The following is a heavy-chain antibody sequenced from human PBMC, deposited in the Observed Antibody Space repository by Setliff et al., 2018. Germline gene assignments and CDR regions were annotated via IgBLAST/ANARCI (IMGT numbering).Heavy chain of an antibody. V-gene: IGHV4-61*02. J-gene: IGHJ6*03. Sequence: SETLSLTCTVSGGSISSGSYHWSWIRQPAGKGLEWIGRIYTSGSTNYNPSLRRRVTISVDKSKNQFSLKLSSVTAADTAVYYCARALLWFGEGMDVWGKGTTVTVS. D-gene: IGHD3-10*01. CDR1: GGSISSGSYH. CDR2: IYTSGST. CDR3: ARALLWFGEGMDV.